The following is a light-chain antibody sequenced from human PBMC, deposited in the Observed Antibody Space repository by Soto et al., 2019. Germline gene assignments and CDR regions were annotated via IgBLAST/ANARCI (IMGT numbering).Light chain of an antibody. CDR1: SSDVGGYNY. CDR2: DVS. Sequence: QSALTQPASVSGSPGQSITISCTGTSSDVGGYNYVSWYQQHPGKAPKLMIYDVSNRPSGVFNRFSGSKSGNTASLTISGLQGEDEAYYSSSSYPSSTSVFFGGGTQLTAL. V-gene: IGLV2-14*01. J-gene: IGLJ7*02. CDR3: SSYPSSTSVF.